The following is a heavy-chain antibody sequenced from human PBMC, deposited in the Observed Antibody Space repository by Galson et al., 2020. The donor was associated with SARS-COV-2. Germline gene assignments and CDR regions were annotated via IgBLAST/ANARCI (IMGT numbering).Heavy chain of an antibody. D-gene: IGHD3-10*01. V-gene: IGHV5-51*01. CDR2: IYPVDSDT. Sequence: GESLKISCKGSGYSFTSYWILLVRHMPGKGLECMGIIYPVDSDTRYSPSFQGQVTISADKSISTTYLPWSSLKASDSAMYYCARGSYVDNGGQGTLVTVSS. CDR3: ARGSYVDN. J-gene: IGHJ4*02. CDR1: GYSFTSYW.